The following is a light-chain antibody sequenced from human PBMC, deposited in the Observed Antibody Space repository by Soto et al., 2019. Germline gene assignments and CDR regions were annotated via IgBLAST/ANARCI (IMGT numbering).Light chain of an antibody. CDR3: QQSYSTPRW. CDR2: AAS. CDR1: QSISSY. Sequence: DIQMTQSPSSLSASVGDRVTITCRASQSISSYLNWYQQKPGKAPKLLIYAASSLQSGVPSRFSGSGSGTDFSLTISSLQPEDFATYYCQQSYSTPRWFGQG. V-gene: IGKV1-39*01. J-gene: IGKJ1*01.